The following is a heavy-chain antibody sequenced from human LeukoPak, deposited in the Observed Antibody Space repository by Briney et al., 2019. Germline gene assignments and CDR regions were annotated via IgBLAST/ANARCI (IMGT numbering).Heavy chain of an antibody. J-gene: IGHJ4*02. CDR1: GFTFSSYW. Sequence: GGSLRLSCAASGFTFSSYWMSWVRQAPGKGLEWVANIKQVGSEKYYVDSVKGRFTISRNNAKTTLYLQMNSLRAEDTAVYYCARAEYDYGWGSYHNYFDNWGQGTLVTVSS. D-gene: IGHD3-16*02. V-gene: IGHV3-7*04. CDR3: ARAEYDYGWGSYHNYFDN. CDR2: IKQVGSEK.